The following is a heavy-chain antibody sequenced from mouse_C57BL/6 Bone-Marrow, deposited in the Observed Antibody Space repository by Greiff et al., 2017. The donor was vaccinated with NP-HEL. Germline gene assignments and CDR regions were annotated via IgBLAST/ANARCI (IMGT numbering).Heavy chain of an antibody. D-gene: IGHD1-1*01. CDR1: GYTFTSYW. J-gene: IGHJ4*01. CDR3: TRELLRYPLYAMDY. Sequence: EVQLQQSGTVLARPGASVKMSCKTSGYTFTSYWMHWVKQRPGQGLEWIGAIYPGNSGTSYNQKFKGKAKLTAVTSASTAYMELSSLTNEDSAVYYCTRELLRYPLYAMDYWGQGTSVTVSS. CDR2: IYPGNSGT. V-gene: IGHV1-5*01.